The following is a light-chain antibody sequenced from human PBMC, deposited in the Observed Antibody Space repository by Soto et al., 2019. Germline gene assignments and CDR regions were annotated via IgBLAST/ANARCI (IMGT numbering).Light chain of an antibody. J-gene: IGLJ1*01. Sequence: QSVLTQFASVSGSPGQSITISCTGTTSDVGRYKFVSWYQQHPGKAPKLLIYEVSNRPSGVSSRFSGSKSGNTASLTISGLQTEDEATYYCSSYTRSSTQVFGTGTKLTVL. CDR3: SSYTRSSTQV. CDR2: EVS. CDR1: TSDVGRYKF. V-gene: IGLV2-14*01.